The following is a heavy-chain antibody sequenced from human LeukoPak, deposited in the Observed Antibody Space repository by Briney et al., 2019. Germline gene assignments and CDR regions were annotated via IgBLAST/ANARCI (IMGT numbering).Heavy chain of an antibody. J-gene: IGHJ4*02. D-gene: IGHD3-10*01. CDR2: SHNDGNNV. CDR1: GFTFNRYW. V-gene: IGHV3-74*01. CDR3: VRHNYGYDY. Sequence: GGSLRLSCAASGFTFNRYWMHWVRQVPGKEVVWVSHSHNDGNNVSYADSVKGRFTVSRDNAKNTLYLQMNRLRAEDTAVYYCVRHNYGYDYWGQGTLVTVSS.